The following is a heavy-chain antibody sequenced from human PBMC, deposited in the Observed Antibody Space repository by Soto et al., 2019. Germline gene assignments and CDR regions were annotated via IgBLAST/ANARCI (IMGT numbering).Heavy chain of an antibody. CDR2: IWYDGSNK. V-gene: IGHV3-33*01. CDR3: AREGRSYSPQGPAFDI. Sequence: QVQLVESGGGVVQPGRSLRLSCAASGFTFSSYGMHWVRQAPGKGLEWVAVIWYDGSNKYYADSVKGRFTISRDNSKNTLYQQMNSLRAEDTAVYYCAREGRSYSPQGPAFDIWGQGTMVTVSS. D-gene: IGHD5-18*01. CDR1: GFTFSSYG. J-gene: IGHJ3*02.